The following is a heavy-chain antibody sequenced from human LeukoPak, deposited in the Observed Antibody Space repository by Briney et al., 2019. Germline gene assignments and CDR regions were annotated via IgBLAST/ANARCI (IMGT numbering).Heavy chain of an antibody. CDR1: GYTFTGYY. CDR2: VNPNGGGT. CDR3: ATNYDY. J-gene: IGHJ4*02. Sequence: ASVKVSCKASGYTFTGYYIHWVRQAPGQGLEWMGWVNPNGGGTYFAQKLQGRVTMTRDTSISTAYMELSRLRSDDTAVYYCATNYDYWGQGTLVTVSS. V-gene: IGHV1-2*02.